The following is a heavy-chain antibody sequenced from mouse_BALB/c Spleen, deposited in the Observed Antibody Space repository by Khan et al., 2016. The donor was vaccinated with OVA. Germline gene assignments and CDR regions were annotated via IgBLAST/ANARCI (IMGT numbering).Heavy chain of an antibody. J-gene: IGHJ4*01. Sequence: VRLQQSGAELVKPGASVKLSCTASGFNIKDTYMHWVKQRPEQGLEWIGRIDPANGNTKYDPKFQGKATITADTSYNTAYLQLSRLTSEDTAVYYCARDGNYFYAMDYWGQGTSVTVSS. D-gene: IGHD2-1*01. CDR2: IDPANGNT. CDR1: GFNIKDTY. V-gene: IGHV14-3*02. CDR3: ARDGNYFYAMDY.